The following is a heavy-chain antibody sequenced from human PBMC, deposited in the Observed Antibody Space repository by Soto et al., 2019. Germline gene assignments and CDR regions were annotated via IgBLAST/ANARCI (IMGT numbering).Heavy chain of an antibody. Sequence: EVQLVESGGGLVQPGGSLRLSCAASGFTFSSYWMTWVRQAPGKGLEWVANIKHDGSEKQYVDSVKGRFTISRDNAKNALYLQMNSLRAEDTVVYYCADSGSYTDVWGQGTTVIVSS. CDR1: GFTFSSYW. D-gene: IGHD3-22*01. J-gene: IGHJ6*03. CDR2: IKHDGSEK. V-gene: IGHV3-7*01. CDR3: ADSGSYTDV.